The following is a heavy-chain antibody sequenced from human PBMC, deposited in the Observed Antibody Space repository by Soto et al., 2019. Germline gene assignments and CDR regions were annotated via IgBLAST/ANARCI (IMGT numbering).Heavy chain of an antibody. J-gene: IGHJ4*02. CDR3: ARSNGDYGDY. Sequence: PSETLSLTCTVSGDSISNYYWSWIRQPPGKGLEWIGYIYYSGNTNYNPSLKSRVTISVDTSKNQFSLKLNSVTAADTAVYYCARSNGDYGDYWSQRTLVTVSS. V-gene: IGHV4-59*01. D-gene: IGHD4-17*01. CDR2: IYYSGNT. CDR1: GDSISNYY.